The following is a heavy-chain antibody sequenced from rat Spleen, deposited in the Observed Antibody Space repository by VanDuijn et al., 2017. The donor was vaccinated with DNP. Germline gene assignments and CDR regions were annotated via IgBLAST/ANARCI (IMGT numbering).Heavy chain of an antibody. D-gene: IGHD4-3*01. J-gene: IGHJ2*01. CDR1: GFTSSNYG. CDR3: ARHNSGFDY. V-gene: IGHV5-19*01. Sequence: EVRLVESGGGLVQPGNSLKLSCAASGFTSSNYGMHWIRQAPTQGLEWVASISPSGGSTYYQDSVKGRFTISRNNAKNTLYLQMDSLRSEDTATYYCARHNSGFDYWGQGVMVTVSS. CDR2: ISPSGGST.